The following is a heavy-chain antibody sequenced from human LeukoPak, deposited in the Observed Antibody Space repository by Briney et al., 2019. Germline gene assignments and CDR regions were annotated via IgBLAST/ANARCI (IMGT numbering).Heavy chain of an antibody. J-gene: IGHJ4*02. CDR3: ARPGVPAIRGGFAY. V-gene: IGHV3-30-3*01. CDR1: GFIFSSYV. Sequence: QPGGSLRLSCAASGFIFSSYVMHWVRQAPGKGLEWVAGISYDGINKYYADSVKGLFTISRDNPKNTMSLQRNSLRADDTAVYYCARPGVPAIRGGFAYWGQGTLVTVSS. CDR2: ISYDGINK. D-gene: IGHD2-21*02.